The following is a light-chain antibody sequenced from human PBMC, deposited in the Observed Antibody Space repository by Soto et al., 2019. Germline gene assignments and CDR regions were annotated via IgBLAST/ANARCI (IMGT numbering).Light chain of an antibody. CDR3: QQYGTPPYT. CDR1: QSISTTY. J-gene: IGKJ2*01. Sequence: EIVVTQSPGTLSLSPGDRATLSCRASQSISTTYLAWYQQRPGQAPRLLIYGTSSRATGIPDRFSGSGSATDFTLTINRLEPEDFALYYCQQYGTPPYTFGQGNKLEIK. CDR2: GTS. V-gene: IGKV3-20*01.